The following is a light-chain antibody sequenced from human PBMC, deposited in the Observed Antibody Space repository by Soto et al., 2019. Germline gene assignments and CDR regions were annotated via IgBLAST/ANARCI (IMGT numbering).Light chain of an antibody. CDR2: DAS. CDR1: QSVSTR. J-gene: IGKJ1*01. Sequence: DIQRTQSPSSLSASVGDRVTIICRASQSVSTRLAWYQQKPGKAHKVLIYDASSLQIGVQSRFSGSGSGTEFTLTIRSLQPEDFATYYCIQHNSYPWTFGQGTKVDI. V-gene: IGKV1-5*02. CDR3: IQHNSYPWT.